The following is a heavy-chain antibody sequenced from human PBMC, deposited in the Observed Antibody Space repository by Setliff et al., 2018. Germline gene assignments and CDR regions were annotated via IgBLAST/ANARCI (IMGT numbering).Heavy chain of an antibody. V-gene: IGHV1-2*02. D-gene: IGHD5-18*01. CDR3: ARFSGHNYGSFDS. CDR2: MNPTSGNT. J-gene: IGHJ4*02. Sequence: ASVKVSCKASGGTFSSYAISWVRQAPGQGLEWMGWMNPTSGNTNLAQRFQGRVTMTRDTSISTAYMELSSLRSDDTAVYYCARFSGHNYGSFDSWGQGTLVTVSS. CDR1: GGTFSSYA.